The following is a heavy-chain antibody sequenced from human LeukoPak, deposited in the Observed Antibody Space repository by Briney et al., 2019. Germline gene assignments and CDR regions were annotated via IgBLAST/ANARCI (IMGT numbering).Heavy chain of an antibody. D-gene: IGHD1-1*01. CDR1: GVTLSSYA. CDR2: ISGSGGST. J-gene: IGHJ3*02. V-gene: IGHV3-23*01. CDR3: AKRGIGMPNDAFDI. Sequence: GGSLRLSCAASGVTLSSYAMSWARQAPGKGLEWVSAISGSGGSTYYADSVKGRFTISRDNSKNTLYLQMNSLRAEDTVVYYCAKRGIGMPNDAFDIWGQGTMVTVSS.